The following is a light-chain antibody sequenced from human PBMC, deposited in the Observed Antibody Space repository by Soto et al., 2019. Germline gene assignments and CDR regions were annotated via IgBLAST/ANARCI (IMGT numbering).Light chain of an antibody. J-gene: IGKJ5*01. Sequence: EIVLTQSPGTLSLSPGERANLSCRASQSVSSYLAWYQQKPGQAPRLLIYDASNRATGIPARFSGSGSGTDFTLTINSLEPEDFAVYYCQQRSNWPSITFGQGTRLEIK. V-gene: IGKV3-11*01. CDR1: QSVSSY. CDR3: QQRSNWPSIT. CDR2: DAS.